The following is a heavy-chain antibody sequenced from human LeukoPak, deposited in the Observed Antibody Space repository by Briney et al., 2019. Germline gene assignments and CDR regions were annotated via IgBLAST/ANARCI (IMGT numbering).Heavy chain of an antibody. J-gene: IGHJ3*02. D-gene: IGHD2-2*01. Sequence: GGSLRLSCAASGFTFSSYAMSWVRQAPGKGLEWVSAISGSGGSTYYADSVRGRFTISRDNSKNTLYLQMDSLRAEDTAVYYGAKDQEVVPGDAFDIWGQGTMVTVS. CDR2: ISGSGGST. V-gene: IGHV3-23*01. CDR3: AKDQEVVPGDAFDI. CDR1: GFTFSSYA.